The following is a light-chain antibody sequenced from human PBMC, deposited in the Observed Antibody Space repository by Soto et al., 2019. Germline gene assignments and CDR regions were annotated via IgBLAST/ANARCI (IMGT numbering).Light chain of an antibody. J-gene: IGKJ1*01. CDR2: KAS. CDR3: QQYNSYWT. CDR1: QSISSW. Sequence: DIQMTQSPSTLSASVGDRVTITCRASQSISSWLAWYQQKPGKAPKLLIYKASSLESGVPSRFSGSGSGTEFTLIICSLQPDDFANYYCQQYNSYWTFGQGTKLEIK. V-gene: IGKV1-5*03.